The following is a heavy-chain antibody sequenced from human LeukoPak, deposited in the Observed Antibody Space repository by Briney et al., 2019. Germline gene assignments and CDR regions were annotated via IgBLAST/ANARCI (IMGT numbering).Heavy chain of an antibody. V-gene: IGHV3-21*01. CDR1: GFTFSSYS. CDR2: ISSSSSYI. CDR3: VRESFYYFNY. J-gene: IGHJ4*02. Sequence: GGSLRLSCAASGFTFSSYSMNWVRQAPGKGLEWVSSISSSSSYIYYADSVKGRFTISRDNGKNSLYLQMNSLRAEDTALYYCVRESFYYFNYWGQGTLVTVSS.